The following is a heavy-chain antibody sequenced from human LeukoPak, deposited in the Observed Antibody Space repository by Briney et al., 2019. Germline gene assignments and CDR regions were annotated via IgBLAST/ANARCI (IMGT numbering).Heavy chain of an antibody. Sequence: ASVKVSCKASGYTFTGYGISWVRQAPGQGLEWMGWISAYNGNTNYAQKLQGRVTMTTDTSTSTAYMELRSLRSDDTAVYYCAFYCSSTSCYDADFDYWGQGTLVTVSS. CDR2: ISAYNGNT. CDR1: GYTFTGYG. V-gene: IGHV1-18*04. D-gene: IGHD2-2*01. CDR3: AFYCSSTSCYDADFDY. J-gene: IGHJ4*02.